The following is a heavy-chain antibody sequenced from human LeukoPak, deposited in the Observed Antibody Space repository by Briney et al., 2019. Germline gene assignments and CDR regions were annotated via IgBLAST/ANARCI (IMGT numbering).Heavy chain of an antibody. CDR2: ISASGDTT. CDR3: ARVPGSSWYWGNYYYYYYMDV. V-gene: IGHV3-23*01. Sequence: PGGSLRLSCAASGFPFSAYAMSWVRQAPGKGLEWVSAISASGDTTYYADSVKGRFTIFRDNSKNTVYLQMNSLRAEDTAVYYCARVPGSSWYWGNYYYYYYMDVWGKGTTVTVSS. D-gene: IGHD6-13*01. CDR1: GFPFSAYA. J-gene: IGHJ6*03.